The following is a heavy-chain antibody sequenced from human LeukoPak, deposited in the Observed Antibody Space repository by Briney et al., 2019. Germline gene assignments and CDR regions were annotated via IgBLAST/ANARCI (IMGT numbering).Heavy chain of an antibody. Sequence: GSLRLSCAASGFTVSSNYMSWVRQAPGKGLEWVSVIYSGGSTYYADSVKGRFTISRDNSKNTLYLQMNSLRAEDTAVYYCARDNGYSSSWYESGFDYWGQGTLVTVSS. CDR2: IYSGGST. J-gene: IGHJ4*02. CDR3: ARDNGYSSSWYESGFDY. V-gene: IGHV3-66*01. CDR1: GFTVSSNY. D-gene: IGHD6-13*01.